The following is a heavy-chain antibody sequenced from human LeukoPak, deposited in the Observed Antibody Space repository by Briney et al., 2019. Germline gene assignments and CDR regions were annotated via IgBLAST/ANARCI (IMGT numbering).Heavy chain of an antibody. V-gene: IGHV3-23*01. Sequence: GGSLRLSCAASASTFSNYAMSWVRQAPGKGLEWVSVIGGSDTSTFYADSVKGRFTISRDNSKNTLYLQMNSLRAEDTAVYYCGKRAYCSDGSCYPVWGQGTLVTVSS. J-gene: IGHJ4*02. CDR3: GKRAYCSDGSCYPV. D-gene: IGHD2-15*01. CDR2: IGGSDTST. CDR1: ASTFSNYA.